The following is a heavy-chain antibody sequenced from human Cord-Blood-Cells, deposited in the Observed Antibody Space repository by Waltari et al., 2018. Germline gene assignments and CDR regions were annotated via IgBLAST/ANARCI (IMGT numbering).Heavy chain of an antibody. CDR2: INPNSGGT. D-gene: IGHD3-3*01. Sequence: QVQLVQSGAEVKKPGASVKVSCKASGYTFTGYYMHWVRQAPGQGLEWMGWINPNSGGTNYAQKFQGRVTMTRDTSISTAYMELSRLRSDDTAVYYCARDLHREGFLEWLLGAFDIWGQGTMVTVSS. V-gene: IGHV1-2*02. CDR3: ARDLHREGFLEWLLGAFDI. J-gene: IGHJ3*02. CDR1: GYTFTGYY.